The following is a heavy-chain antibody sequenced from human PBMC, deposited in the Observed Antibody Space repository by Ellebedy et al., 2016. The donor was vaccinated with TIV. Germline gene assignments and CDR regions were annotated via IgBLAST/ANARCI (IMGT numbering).Heavy chain of an antibody. CDR2: IYYSGST. CDR3: ATSWSGYDQVDY. J-gene: IGHJ4*02. Sequence: SETLSLXCTVSGGSISSSSYYWGWIRQPPGKGLEWIGSIYYSGSTYYNPSLKSRVTISVDTSKNQFSLKLSSVTAADTAVYYCATSWSGYDQVDYWGQGTLVTVSS. D-gene: IGHD3-3*01. CDR1: GGSISSSSYY. V-gene: IGHV4-39*01.